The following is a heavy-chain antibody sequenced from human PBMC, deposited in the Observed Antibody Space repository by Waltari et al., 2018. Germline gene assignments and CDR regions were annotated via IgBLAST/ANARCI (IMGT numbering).Heavy chain of an antibody. V-gene: IGHV3-74*03. D-gene: IGHD7-27*01. CDR1: GFTFIRYW. CDR3: VRDEPGDGLDY. CDR2: IESDESRT. J-gene: IGHJ4*02. Sequence: EVQLVESGGALVQPGGSLRLSCATSGFTFIRYWMHWVRQAPGKGLMWVSHIESDESRTTYADSVKGRFTISRDNAKNTVYLQMNSLRDEDTAVYYCVRDEPGDGLDYWGQGTLVTVSS.